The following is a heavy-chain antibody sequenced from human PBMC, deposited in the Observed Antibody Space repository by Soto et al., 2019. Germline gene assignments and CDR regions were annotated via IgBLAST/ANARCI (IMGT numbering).Heavy chain of an antibody. CDR1: GFTFTSSA. D-gene: IGHD2-8*01. CDR2: IAVGSGYT. Sequence: HMQLEQSGPEVKKPGTSVKVSCKASGFTFTSSAFQWVRQARGQRLEWIGWIAVGSGYTNYAQRFQDRVILTRDMSTATTYMELSRLTSEDTAIYYCAADATAWQQMVPSDYWGQGTLVTVSS. CDR3: AADATAWQQMVPSDY. V-gene: IGHV1-58*01. J-gene: IGHJ4*02.